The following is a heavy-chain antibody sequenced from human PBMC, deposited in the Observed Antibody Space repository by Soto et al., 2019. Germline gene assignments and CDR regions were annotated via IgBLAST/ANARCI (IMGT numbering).Heavy chain of an antibody. CDR3: ARAMVRGKNYYGMDV. Sequence: EVQLVQSGAEVKKPGESLKISCKGSGYSFTSYWIGWVRQMPGKGLECMGIIYPGDSDTRYSTSFQGQVTISADKSISTAYLQWSSLKASDTAMYYCARAMVRGKNYYGMDVWGQGTTVTVSS. D-gene: IGHD3-10*01. CDR2: IYPGDSDT. CDR1: GYSFTSYW. J-gene: IGHJ6*02. V-gene: IGHV5-51*03.